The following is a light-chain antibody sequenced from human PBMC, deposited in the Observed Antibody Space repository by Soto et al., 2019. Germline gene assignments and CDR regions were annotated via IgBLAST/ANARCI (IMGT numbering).Light chain of an antibody. CDR3: QRLQT. V-gene: IGKV1-9*01. J-gene: IGKJ1*01. CDR2: AAS. CDR1: QGISSY. Sequence: DIQLTQSPSFLSASVGDRVTITCRASQGISSYLAWYQQKPGKAPKLLIFAASTLQSGVPSRFSGCGSRTEFTLTICNLQPEDYETYYCQRLQTFGQGTRVEIK.